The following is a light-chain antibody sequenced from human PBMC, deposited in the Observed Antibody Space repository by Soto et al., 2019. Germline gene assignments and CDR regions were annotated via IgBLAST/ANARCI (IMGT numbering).Light chain of an antibody. CDR1: QSVSSS. CDR2: DAS. Sequence: EIVLTQSPVTLSLSPGEKATLSSGASQSVSSSLAWYQQKPGQAPRLLIYDASNRATGTPARFSGSGSGTDFTLTISSLEPEDFAVYYWQQRRRTFGQGTKVEIK. CDR3: QQRRRT. V-gene: IGKV3-11*01. J-gene: IGKJ1*01.